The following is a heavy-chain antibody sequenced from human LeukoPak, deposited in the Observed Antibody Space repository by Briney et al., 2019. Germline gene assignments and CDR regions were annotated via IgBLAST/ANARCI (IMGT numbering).Heavy chain of an antibody. CDR1: GGSISTSSYY. CDR3: ARHKMGTTRLYYFDY. V-gene: IGHV4-39*01. Sequence: SETLSLTCTVSGGSISTSSYYWGWIRQPPGKGLEWIGTIYYSGTTYYNPSLESRVTISVDTSKNQFSLKLTSVIAADTAVYYCARHKMGTTRLYYFDYWGQGTLVTVSS. J-gene: IGHJ4*02. D-gene: IGHD1-26*01. CDR2: IYYSGTT.